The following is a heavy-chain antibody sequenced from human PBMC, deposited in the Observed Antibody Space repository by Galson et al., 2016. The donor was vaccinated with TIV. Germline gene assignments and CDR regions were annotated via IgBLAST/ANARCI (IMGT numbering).Heavy chain of an antibody. CDR2: ISGSSRDK. J-gene: IGHJ6*02. Sequence: SLRLSCAASGFNFSTYTMNWVRQAPGKGLEWVASISGSSRDKFNADSVRGRFTISRDNAKNSLYLQMNSLRAEDTAVYFCARERGTDYGDYLAIYYFYGMDVWGLGTTVTVSS. V-gene: IGHV3-21*01. CDR1: GFNFSTYT. CDR3: ARERGTDYGDYLAIYYFYGMDV. D-gene: IGHD4-17*01.